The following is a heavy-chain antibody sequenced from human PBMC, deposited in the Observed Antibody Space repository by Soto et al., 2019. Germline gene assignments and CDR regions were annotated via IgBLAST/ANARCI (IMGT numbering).Heavy chain of an antibody. J-gene: IGHJ5*02. V-gene: IGHV1-69*13. CDR1: GGTFSSYA. CDR3: ARATAAAAAGTNWFDP. Sequence: SVKVSCKASGGTFSSYAISWVRQAPGQGLEWMGGIIPIFGTANYAQKFQGRATITADESTSTAYMKLSSLRSEDTAVYYCARATAAAAAGTNWFDPWGQGTLVTVS. CDR2: IIPIFGTA. D-gene: IGHD6-13*01.